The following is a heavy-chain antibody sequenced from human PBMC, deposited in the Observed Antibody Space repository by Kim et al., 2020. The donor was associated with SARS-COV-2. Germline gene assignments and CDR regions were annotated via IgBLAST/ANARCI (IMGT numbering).Heavy chain of an antibody. CDR3: ARWDSGSYSGFYY. V-gene: IGHV1-3*01. CDR2: ISAANGNT. Sequence: ASVKVSCKASGYTFSSYAVQWVRQAPGQGLEWMGWISAANGNTKYSQKFQGRVTITTDTSASTAYMELSSLRSEDTAVYYCARWDSGSYSGFYYWGQGTLVTVS. J-gene: IGHJ4*02. CDR1: GYTFSSYA. D-gene: IGHD1-26*01.